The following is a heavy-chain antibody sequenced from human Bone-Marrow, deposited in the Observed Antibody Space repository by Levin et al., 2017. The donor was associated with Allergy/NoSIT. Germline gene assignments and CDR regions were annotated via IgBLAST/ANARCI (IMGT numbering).Heavy chain of an antibody. V-gene: IGHV4-34*01. CDR1: GGSLRTYY. J-gene: IGHJ6*02. Sequence: PSETLSLSCAVYGGSLRTYYWSWIRQPPGKGLEWIGDINHSGSTNYNPSLKSRVTISLDTSKDQFSLRLSSVTAADTAVYYCARMVLRYIKDYYYDIDVWGQGTTVTVSS. D-gene: IGHD3-9*01. CDR2: INHSGST. CDR3: ARMVLRYIKDYYYDIDV.